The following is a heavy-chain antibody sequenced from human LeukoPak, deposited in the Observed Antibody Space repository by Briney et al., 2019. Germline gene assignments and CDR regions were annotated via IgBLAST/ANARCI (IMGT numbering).Heavy chain of an antibody. CDR3: ARGWFGFWHNGYADDNAFDI. V-gene: IGHV4-34*01. CDR1: GGSFSGYY. CDR2: INQSGRT. D-gene: IGHD2-2*01. J-gene: IGHJ3*02. Sequence: SETLSLTCAVYGGSFSGYYWSWIRQVPGKGLEWIGEINQSGRTNYNPPLKSRVTISVDTSKNQISLKLSFVTATDTAVYYCARGWFGFWHNGYADDNAFDIWGQGTMVTVSS.